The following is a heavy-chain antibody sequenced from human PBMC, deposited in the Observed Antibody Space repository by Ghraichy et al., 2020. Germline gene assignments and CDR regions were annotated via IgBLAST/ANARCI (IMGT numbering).Heavy chain of an antibody. D-gene: IGHD2-21*02. J-gene: IGHJ5*02. CDR3: AKMGRWTKVTTIRHWFDP. Sequence: GGSLRLSCAASGFTFSSYAMSWVRQAPGKGLEWVSAISGSGGSTYYADSVKGRFTISRDNSKNTLYLQMNSLRAEDTAVYYCAKMGRWTKVTTIRHWFDPWGQGTLVTVSS. V-gene: IGHV3-23*01. CDR2: ISGSGGST. CDR1: GFTFSSYA.